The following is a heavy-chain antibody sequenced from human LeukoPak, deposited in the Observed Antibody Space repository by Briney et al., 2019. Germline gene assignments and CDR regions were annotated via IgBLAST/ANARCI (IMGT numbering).Heavy chain of an antibody. CDR1: GYTFTGYY. Sequence: ASVKVSCKASGYTFTGYYMHWVRQAPGQGLEWMGWINPNSGGTNYAQKFQGRVTMTRDTSISTAYMELSRLRSDDTAVYYCARYYSGSYDSYYYYYMDVWGKGTTVTVSS. CDR3: ARYYSGSYDSYYYYYMDV. V-gene: IGHV1-2*02. D-gene: IGHD1-26*01. CDR2: INPNSGGT. J-gene: IGHJ6*03.